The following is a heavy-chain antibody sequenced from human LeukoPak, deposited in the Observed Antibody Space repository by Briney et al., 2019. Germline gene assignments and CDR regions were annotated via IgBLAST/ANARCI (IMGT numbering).Heavy chain of an antibody. CDR2: ISFSGDNT. CDR3: AKGLNGYGSGSYSHLDAFDI. J-gene: IGHJ3*02. Sequence: GGSLRLSCAASGFTFRDSAMSWVRQAPGKGLEWVSLISFSGDNTYYTDSVKGRFTISRDNSKDTLYLQMNSLRAEDTAVYYCAKGLNGYGSGSYSHLDAFDIWGQGTMVTVSS. D-gene: IGHD3-10*01. V-gene: IGHV3-23*01. CDR1: GFTFRDSA.